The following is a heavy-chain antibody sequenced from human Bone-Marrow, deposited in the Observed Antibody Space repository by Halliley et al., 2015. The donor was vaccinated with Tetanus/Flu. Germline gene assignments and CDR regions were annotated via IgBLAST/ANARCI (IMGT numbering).Heavy chain of an antibody. V-gene: IGHV3-11*06. CDR3: ARDRRSNPSNNYYNGLDV. CDR2: ISTSTSYT. Sequence: SLRLSCAASGFTFSDYYMSWIRQAPGKGLEWVSYISTSTSYTKYSDSVKGRFTISRDNAKNSLFLQMNSLRAEDTAVYYCARDRRSNPSNNYYNGLDVWGQETSVTVSS. D-gene: IGHD6-6*01. CDR1: GFTFSDYY. J-gene: IGHJ6*02.